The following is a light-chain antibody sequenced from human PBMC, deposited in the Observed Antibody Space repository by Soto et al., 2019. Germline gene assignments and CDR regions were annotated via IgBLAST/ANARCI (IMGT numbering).Light chain of an antibody. Sequence: EIVLTQSPGPLSFSPGERATLSCRASQSLSSNYLAWYQHKPGQAPRLLIYNASSRATGIPDRFSGSGSGTDFTITISRLEPEDFAVFYCQHYDVSPFTFGGGTRVEI. CDR2: NAS. CDR3: QHYDVSPFT. J-gene: IGKJ4*01. CDR1: QSLSSNY. V-gene: IGKV3-20*01.